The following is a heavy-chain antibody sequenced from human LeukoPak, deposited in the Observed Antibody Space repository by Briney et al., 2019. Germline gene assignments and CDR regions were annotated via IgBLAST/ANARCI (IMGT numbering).Heavy chain of an antibody. Sequence: GGSLRLSCAASGFIFNNYGMHWVRQAPGKGLEWVAVISYDGSNKNYADSVRGRFTISRDSSKNTVYLQMNSLRVEDTAVYYCAKDWAPYCGGDCYFNYWGQGTLVTVSS. V-gene: IGHV3-30*18. CDR3: AKDWAPYCGGDCYFNY. J-gene: IGHJ4*02. CDR2: ISYDGSNK. D-gene: IGHD2-21*02. CDR1: GFIFNNYG.